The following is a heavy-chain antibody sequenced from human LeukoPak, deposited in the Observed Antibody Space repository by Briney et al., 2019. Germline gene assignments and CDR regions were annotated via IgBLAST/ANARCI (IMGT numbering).Heavy chain of an antibody. J-gene: IGHJ6*03. Sequence: GGTLRLSCAASGFTFSDYYMSWIRQAPGKGLEWVSYLSSGSSIISYTASVKARFTISRDNAKNSLYLQMNSLRAEDTAVYYCAGGQRTMNAWGKGTTVTVSS. CDR3: AGGQRTMNA. D-gene: IGHD5-24*01. CDR1: GFTFSDYY. V-gene: IGHV3-11*01. CDR2: LSSGSSII.